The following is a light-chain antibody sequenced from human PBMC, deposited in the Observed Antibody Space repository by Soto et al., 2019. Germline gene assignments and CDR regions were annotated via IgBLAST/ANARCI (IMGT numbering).Light chain of an antibody. CDR3: QQYNNGYT. V-gene: IGKV3-15*01. CDR2: GAS. J-gene: IGKJ2*01. CDR1: QSINSN. Sequence: EIVMTQSPATLSVSPGERATLSCRASQSINSNLAWYQQKPGQAPRLLIYGASTRATGVPARFSGSGSGTEFTLTISSLQSEEFAAYYCQQYNNGYTFGQGTKLEIK.